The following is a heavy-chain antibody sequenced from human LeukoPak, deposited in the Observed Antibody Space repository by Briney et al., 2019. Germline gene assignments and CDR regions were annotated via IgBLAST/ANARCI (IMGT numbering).Heavy chain of an antibody. J-gene: IGHJ3*02. CDR2: ISRSGST. CDR3: ARAPNSGSYFGWAFDI. V-gene: IGHV4-38-2*02. CDR1: GYSISSAYY. D-gene: IGHD1-26*01. Sequence: SETLSLTCTVSGYSISSAYYWGWIRQPPGQGLEWLGTISRSGSTYYNPSLKSRVTISEDTSKNHFSLRLSSVTAADTAVYYCARAPNSGSYFGWAFDIWGQGTVVTVSS.